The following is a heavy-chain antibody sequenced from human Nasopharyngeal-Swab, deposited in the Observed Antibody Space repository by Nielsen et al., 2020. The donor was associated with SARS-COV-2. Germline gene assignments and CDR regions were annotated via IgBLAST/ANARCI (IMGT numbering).Heavy chain of an antibody. CDR3: ARSCRVVTAIRFAFDI. D-gene: IGHD2-21*02. J-gene: IGHJ3*02. CDR2: INHSGST. V-gene: IGHV4-34*01. Sequence: WIRQPPGKGLEWIGEINHSGSTNYNPSLKSRVTISVDTSKNRFSLKLSSVTAAGTAVYYCARSCRVVTAIRFAFDIWGQGTMVTVSS.